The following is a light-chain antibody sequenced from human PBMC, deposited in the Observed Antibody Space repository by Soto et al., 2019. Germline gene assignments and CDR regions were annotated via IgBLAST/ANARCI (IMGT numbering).Light chain of an antibody. CDR3: QQYNNWPPWT. V-gene: IGKV3-15*01. Sequence: EVVMTQSPATLSVSPGERATISCRAMQSVTTNMAWYQQKPGQAPRLLIYGASTRATGIPARFSGSGSGTDFTLTISSLQSEDFAVYYCQQYNNWPPWTFGQGTKV. CDR1: QSVTTN. J-gene: IGKJ1*01. CDR2: GAS.